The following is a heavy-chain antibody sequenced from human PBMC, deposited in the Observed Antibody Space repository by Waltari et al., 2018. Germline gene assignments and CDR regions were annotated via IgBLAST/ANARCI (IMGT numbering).Heavy chain of an antibody. V-gene: IGHV3-23*04. Sequence: EVQLVESGGGLVQPGGSLRLSWVASGFTLSTNAMRGVRQAPGKGLEWISSICASADCAYYADSVKGRFTISRDNSKNTLYLQANTLGAEDTAVYYCADAGWGEPKAYWGQGTLVTVSS. CDR3: ADAGWGEPKAY. D-gene: IGHD1-26*01. CDR1: GFTLSTNA. CDR2: ICASADCA. J-gene: IGHJ4*02.